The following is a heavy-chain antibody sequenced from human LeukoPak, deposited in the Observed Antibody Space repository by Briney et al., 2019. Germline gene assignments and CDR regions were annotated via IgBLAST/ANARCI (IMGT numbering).Heavy chain of an antibody. V-gene: IGHV4-59*08. CDR2: IYYSGST. J-gene: IGHJ3*02. Sequence: PSETLSLTFTVSGGSINSYYWSWIRQPPGKGLEWIGYIYYSGSTNYNPSLKSRVTMSVDTSENQFSLKLTSVTAADTAVYYCVGLNINHGFDIWGRGTMVTVSS. CDR3: VGLNINHGFDI. CDR1: GGSINSYY. D-gene: IGHD2/OR15-2a*01.